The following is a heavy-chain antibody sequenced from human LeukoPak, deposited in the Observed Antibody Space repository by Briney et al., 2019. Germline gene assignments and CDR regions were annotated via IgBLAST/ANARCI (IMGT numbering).Heavy chain of an antibody. V-gene: IGHV3-74*01. CDR1: GFTFSSYW. Sequence: PGGSLRLSCAASGFTFSSYWMHWVRQAPGKGLVWVSRINSDGSSTSYADSVKGRFTISRDNAKNTLYLQMNSLRAEDTAVYYCAKEPFGDYLADYWGQGTLVTVSS. D-gene: IGHD4-17*01. CDR3: AKEPFGDYLADY. CDR2: INSDGSST. J-gene: IGHJ4*02.